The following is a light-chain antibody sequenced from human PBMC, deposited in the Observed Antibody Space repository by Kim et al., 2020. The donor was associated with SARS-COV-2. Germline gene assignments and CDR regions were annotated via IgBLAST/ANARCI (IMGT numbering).Light chain of an antibody. CDR1: QGITNS. Sequence: DIQMTQSPSSLSVSVGDRVTITCRASQGITNSLAWYQQKPGKVPQLLIYAASALQSGVPSRFSGSGSGTDFTLTISSLQPEGVATYYCQKYNSAPWAFGQGTKVDI. CDR2: AAS. J-gene: IGKJ1*01. CDR3: QKYNSAPWA. V-gene: IGKV1-27*01.